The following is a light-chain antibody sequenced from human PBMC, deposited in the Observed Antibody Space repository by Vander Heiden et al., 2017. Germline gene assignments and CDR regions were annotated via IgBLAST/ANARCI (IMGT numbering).Light chain of an antibody. CDR3: QQSYSSPFT. CDR1: QSISDY. CDR2: AAS. Sequence: DIQMTQSPSSLSASVGDRVTIPCRANQSISDYLNWYQQKPGKAPNLLIYAASSLRSGVPSRFSGSGSGTDFALTISSLQPEDFATYYCQQSYSSPFTFGPGTKVDIK. J-gene: IGKJ3*01. V-gene: IGKV1-39*01.